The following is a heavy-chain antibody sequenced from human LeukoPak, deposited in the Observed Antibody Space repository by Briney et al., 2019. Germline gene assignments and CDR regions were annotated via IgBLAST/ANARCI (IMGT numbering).Heavy chain of an antibody. CDR2: IYYSGST. V-gene: IGHV4-30-4*01. CDR3: ARVIIAGDNFPLDY. D-gene: IGHD7-27*01. J-gene: IGHJ4*02. CDR1: GGSISSGDYY. Sequence: SETLSLTCTVSGGSISSGDYYWSWIRQPPGKGLEWIGYIYYSGSTYYNPSLKSRVTISVDTSKNQFSLKLSSVTAADTAVYYCARVIIAGDNFPLDYWGQGTLVTVSS.